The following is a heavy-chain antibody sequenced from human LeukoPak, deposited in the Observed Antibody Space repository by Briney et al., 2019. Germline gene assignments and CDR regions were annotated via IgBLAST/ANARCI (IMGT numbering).Heavy chain of an antibody. CDR2: IIPIFGTA. J-gene: IGHJ4*02. V-gene: IGHV1-69*13. D-gene: IGHD3-10*01. CDR1: GGTFSSYA. CDR3: ARGSSLLWFGELLD. Sequence: GAPVKVSCKASGGTFSSYAISWVRQAPGQGLEWMGGIIPIFGTANYAQKFQGRVTITVDESTSTAYMGLSSLRSEDTAVYYCARGSSLLWFGELLDWGQGTLVTVSS.